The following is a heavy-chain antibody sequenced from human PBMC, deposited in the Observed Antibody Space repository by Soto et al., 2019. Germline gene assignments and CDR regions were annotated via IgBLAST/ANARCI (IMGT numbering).Heavy chain of an antibody. Sequence: GASVKVSCEASGYTFTRYYMHWGGQAPGQRVEWMGIINPSRGSTSYAQKFQARVTMTRDTSTSTVYMELSSLRSEDTAVYYCARVLMELTPYGTYYYYYGMDVWGQGTTVTVSS. J-gene: IGHJ6*02. CDR2: INPSRGST. CDR1: GYTFTRYY. V-gene: IGHV1-46*01. D-gene: IGHD1-7*01. CDR3: ARVLMELTPYGTYYYYYGMDV.